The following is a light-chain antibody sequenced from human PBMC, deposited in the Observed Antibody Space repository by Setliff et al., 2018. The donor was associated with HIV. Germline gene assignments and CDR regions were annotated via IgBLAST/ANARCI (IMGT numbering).Light chain of an antibody. CDR3: QHYGSSLWT. CDR1: QSVSTSY. Sequence: EIVLTQSPGTLSLSPGERGALSCRASQSVSTSYLAWYQQKPGQAPRLLIYATSIRATGIPERFSGSGFGTDFTLTISRLEPEDFAVYYCQHYGSSLWTFGQGTKV. V-gene: IGKV3-20*01. CDR2: ATS. J-gene: IGKJ1*01.